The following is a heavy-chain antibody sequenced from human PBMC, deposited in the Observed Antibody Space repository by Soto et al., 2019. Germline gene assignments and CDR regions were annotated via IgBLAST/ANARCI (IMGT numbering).Heavy chain of an antibody. CDR1: GYSISSGYY. J-gene: IGHJ4*02. CDR3: ARDGDFWSGYLSLDY. D-gene: IGHD3-3*01. CDR2: IYHSGST. V-gene: IGHV4-38-2*02. Sequence: NPSETLSLTCAVSGYSISSGYYWGWIRQPPGKGLEWIGSIYHSGSTYYNPSLKSRVTISVDTSKNQFSLKLSSVTAADTAVYYCARDGDFWSGYLSLDYWGQGTLVTVSS.